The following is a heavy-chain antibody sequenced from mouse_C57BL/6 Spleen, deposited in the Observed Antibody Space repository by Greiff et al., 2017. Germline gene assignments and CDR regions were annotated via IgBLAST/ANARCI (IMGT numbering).Heavy chain of an antibody. J-gene: IGHJ3*01. CDR3: AREGGRLPWFAY. V-gene: IGHV1-82*01. CDR2: IYPGDGDT. D-gene: IGHD1-1*02. Sequence: QVQLQQSGPELVKPGASVKISCKASGYAFSSSWMNWVKQRPGKGLEWIGRIYPGDGDTNYNGKFKGKATLTADKSSSTAYMQLSSLTSEDSAVYCCAREGGRLPWFAYWGQGTLVTVSA. CDR1: GYAFSSSW.